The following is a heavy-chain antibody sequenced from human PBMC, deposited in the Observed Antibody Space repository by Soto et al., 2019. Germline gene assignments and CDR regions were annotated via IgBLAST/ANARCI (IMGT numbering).Heavy chain of an antibody. CDR2: IDSDGRTT. Sequence: GSLSLSCAASGFTFSNYWMHWVRQVPGKGLMWVSRIDSDGRTTNYADSVKGRFTISRDNAENTLYLQMNSLRAEDTAMYYCARDPLIEGRGRNGFDPWGQGTLVTVSS. J-gene: IGHJ5*02. CDR1: GFTFSNYW. CDR3: ARDPLIEGRGRNGFDP. D-gene: IGHD3-22*01. V-gene: IGHV3-74*01.